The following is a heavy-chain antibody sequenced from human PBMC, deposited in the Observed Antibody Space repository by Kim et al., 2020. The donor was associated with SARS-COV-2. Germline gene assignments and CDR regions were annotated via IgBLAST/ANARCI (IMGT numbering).Heavy chain of an antibody. D-gene: IGHD6-13*01. CDR2: ISYDGSNK. CDR1: GFTFSSYA. Sequence: GGSLRLSCAASGFTFSSYAMHWVRQAPGKGLEWVAVISYDGSNKYYADSVKGRFTISRDNSKNTLYLQMNSLRAEDTAVYYCARDGRGSSSWQTYYYYGMDVWGQGTTVTVSS. CDR3: ARDGRGSSSWQTYYYYGMDV. V-gene: IGHV3-30*04. J-gene: IGHJ6*02.